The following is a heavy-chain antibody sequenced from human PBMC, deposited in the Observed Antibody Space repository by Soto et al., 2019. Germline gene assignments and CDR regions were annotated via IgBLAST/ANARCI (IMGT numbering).Heavy chain of an antibody. J-gene: IGHJ4*02. Sequence: QVQLVQSGAEVKKPGASVKVSCKASGYTFTGYYMHWVRQAPGQGLEWMGWINPNSGGTNYAQKFQGWVTMTRDTSSSTACMELSRLGSDDTAVYYCARGLVGATRNFDYWGQGTLVTVSS. V-gene: IGHV1-2*04. D-gene: IGHD1-26*01. CDR2: INPNSGGT. CDR3: ARGLVGATRNFDY. CDR1: GYTFTGYY.